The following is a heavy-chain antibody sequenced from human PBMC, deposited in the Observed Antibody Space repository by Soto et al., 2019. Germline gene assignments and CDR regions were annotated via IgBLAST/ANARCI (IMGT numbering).Heavy chain of an antibody. V-gene: IGHV4-59*11. J-gene: IGHJ4*02. Sequence: SETLSLTCSVSGVSTSNHYWTWIRKPPGQGPEWIGCIYYRGTTNYNASLNSRITISIDTSKNQFSLRLTSVTTADTAVYYCARGGGSPYHDHEFDYWGQGILVTVS. CDR1: GVSTSNHY. CDR2: IYYRGTT. D-gene: IGHD2-2*01. CDR3: ARGGGSPYHDHEFDY.